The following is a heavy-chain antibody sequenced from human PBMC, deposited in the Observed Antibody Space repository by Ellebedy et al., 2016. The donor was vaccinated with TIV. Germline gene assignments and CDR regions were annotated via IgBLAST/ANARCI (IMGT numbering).Heavy chain of an antibody. J-gene: IGHJ4*02. CDR2: INPSGGRT. CDR3: ARARGVIAENFDF. CDR1: GYTFTTYY. D-gene: IGHD3-10*01. Sequence: AASVKVSCKASGYTFTTYYMHWVRQAPGQGLEWMGLINPSGGRTTYAQKLQGRVTMTRDTSTSTVDMELSSLRSEDTAVFYCARARGVIAENFDFWGQGTLVTVSS. V-gene: IGHV1-46*04.